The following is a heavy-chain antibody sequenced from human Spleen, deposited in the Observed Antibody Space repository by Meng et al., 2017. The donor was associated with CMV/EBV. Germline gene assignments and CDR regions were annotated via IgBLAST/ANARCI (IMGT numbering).Heavy chain of an antibody. J-gene: IGHJ6*02. CDR1: GFTFSTDS. Sequence: GGSLRLSCTASGFTFSTDSMNWVRQAPGKGLEWVSSISSSSSYIYYADSVKGRFTISRDNAKNSLSLQMNSLRAEDTAVYYCAREGSYSSGWYYYGMDVWGQGTTVTVSS. D-gene: IGHD6-19*01. CDR3: AREGSYSSGWYYYGMDV. CDR2: ISSSSSYI. V-gene: IGHV3-21*04.